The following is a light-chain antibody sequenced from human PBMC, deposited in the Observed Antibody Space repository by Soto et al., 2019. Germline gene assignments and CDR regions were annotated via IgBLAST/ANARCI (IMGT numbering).Light chain of an antibody. V-gene: IGKV3-11*01. CDR1: QSVSSY. J-gene: IGKJ1*01. CDR3: QQYGSSGT. Sequence: EIVLTQSPATLSLSPGASATLSCRASQSVSSYLAWYQQKPGQAPRLLIYDASNRATGIPARFSGSGSGTDFTLTIRRLEPEEFAVYDCQQYGSSGTFGQGTKVDI. CDR2: DAS.